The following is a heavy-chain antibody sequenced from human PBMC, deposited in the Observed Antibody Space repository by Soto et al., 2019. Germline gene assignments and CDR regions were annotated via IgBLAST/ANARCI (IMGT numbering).Heavy chain of an antibody. V-gene: IGHV3-9*01. CDR2: ISWNSGSI. Sequence: EVQLVESGGGLVQPGRSLRLSCAASGFTFDDYAMHWVRQAPGKVLEWVSGISWNSGSIGYEDSVKGRFTISRDNAKNSLYLQMNSLRAEDKALYYCAKGMDGDYDYPLDYWGQGNLVPVSS. CDR3: AKGMDGDYDYPLDY. CDR1: GFTFDDYA. J-gene: IGHJ4*02. D-gene: IGHD4-17*01.